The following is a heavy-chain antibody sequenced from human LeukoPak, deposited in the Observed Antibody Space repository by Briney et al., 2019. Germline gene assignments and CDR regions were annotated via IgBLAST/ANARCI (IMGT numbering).Heavy chain of an antibody. CDR1: EYSFTSYW. D-gene: IGHD6-19*01. Sequence: GESLRISCKGSEYSFTSYWISWVRQMPGKGLEWMGRIDPSDSYTNYSPSFQGHVTISADKSISTAYLQWSSLKASDTAMYYCASQLYSSGWVDYWGQGTQVTVSS. V-gene: IGHV5-10-1*01. CDR3: ASQLYSSGWVDY. J-gene: IGHJ4*02. CDR2: IDPSDSYT.